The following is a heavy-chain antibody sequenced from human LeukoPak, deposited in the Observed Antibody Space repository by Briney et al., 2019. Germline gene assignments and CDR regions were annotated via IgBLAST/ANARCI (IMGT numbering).Heavy chain of an antibody. CDR3: ASVRRGFGESSKYYAYYYMGV. Sequence: GTLRLSCAASGFSFSSHGMSWIRQPPGKGLEWIGNIYYSGSTYYNPSLKSRVTISLDTSKNQFSLKLSSVTAADTAVYYCASVRRGFGESSKYYAYYYMGVWGKGTTVTISS. J-gene: IGHJ6*03. CDR1: GFSFSSHG. D-gene: IGHD3-10*01. CDR2: IYYSGST. V-gene: IGHV4-39*01.